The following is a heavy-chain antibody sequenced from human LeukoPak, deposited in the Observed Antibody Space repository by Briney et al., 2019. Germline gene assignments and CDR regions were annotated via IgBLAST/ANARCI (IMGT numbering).Heavy chain of an antibody. CDR1: GYTFTGYY. Sequence: ASVKVSCKASGYTFTGYYMHWVRQAPGQGLEWMGWIKPNSGGTNYAQKFQGRVTMTRDTSISTAYMELSRLRSDDTAVYYCASGYSGYDPYNFDYWGQGTLVTVSS. CDR3: ASGYSGYDPYNFDY. D-gene: IGHD5-12*01. CDR2: IKPNSGGT. J-gene: IGHJ4*02. V-gene: IGHV1-2*02.